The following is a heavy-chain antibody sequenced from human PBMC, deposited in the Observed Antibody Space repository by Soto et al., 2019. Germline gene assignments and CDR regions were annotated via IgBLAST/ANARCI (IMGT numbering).Heavy chain of an antibody. D-gene: IGHD3-22*01. V-gene: IGHV4-38-2*02. J-gene: IGHJ5*02. CDR3: ARDSSGYYWFDP. Sequence: SETLSLTCAVSGFSISSGYFWGWIRQPPGKGPEWLGSIYHSGTTYYNPSVKGRVTISVDTSKNQFSLKMSSVTAADTAVYYCARDSSGYYWFDPWGQGTLVTVS. CDR2: IYHSGTT. CDR1: GFSISSGYF.